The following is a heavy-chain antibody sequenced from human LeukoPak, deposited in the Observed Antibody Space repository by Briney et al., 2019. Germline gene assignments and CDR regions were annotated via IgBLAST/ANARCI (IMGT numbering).Heavy chain of an antibody. CDR1: GFTVSSNY. Sequence: GGSLRLSCAASGFTVSSNYMSWVRQAPGKGLEWVAVISYDGSNKYYADSVKGRFTISRDNSKNTLYLQMNSLRAEDTAVYYCANAAGPYCSSTSCPRFDYWGQGTLVTVSS. J-gene: IGHJ4*02. D-gene: IGHD2-2*01. V-gene: IGHV3-30*18. CDR2: ISYDGSNK. CDR3: ANAAGPYCSSTSCPRFDY.